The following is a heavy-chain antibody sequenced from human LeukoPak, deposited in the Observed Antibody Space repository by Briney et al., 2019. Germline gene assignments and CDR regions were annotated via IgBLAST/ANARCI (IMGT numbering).Heavy chain of an antibody. CDR2: INPNTGGT. J-gene: IGHJ4*02. Sequence: ASVKVSCKASGGTFSSYAISWVRQAPGQGLEWMGWINPNTGGTSYAQKFQGRVTMTRDTTISTAYMELSRLTSDDTAVYYCASYPRYSSSPPFDYWGQGTLVTVSS. CDR3: ASYPRYSSSPPFDY. V-gene: IGHV1-2*02. D-gene: IGHD6-19*01. CDR1: GGTFSSYA.